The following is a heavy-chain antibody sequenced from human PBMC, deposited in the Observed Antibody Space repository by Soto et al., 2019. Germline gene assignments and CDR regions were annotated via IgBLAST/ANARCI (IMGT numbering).Heavy chain of an antibody. Sequence: QVQLIQSGAEVKKPGASVKVSCKASGYIFTDYSVHWVRQAPGQRLEWMGRINAGNGNTYYSRNFQDRVTITRDTPATTAYMELNSLTAEDTAVYYCARGTAWRFWGQGTLVTVSS. J-gene: IGHJ4*02. CDR3: ARGTAWRF. CDR2: INAGNGNT. V-gene: IGHV1-3*01. CDR1: GYIFTDYS. D-gene: IGHD6-25*01.